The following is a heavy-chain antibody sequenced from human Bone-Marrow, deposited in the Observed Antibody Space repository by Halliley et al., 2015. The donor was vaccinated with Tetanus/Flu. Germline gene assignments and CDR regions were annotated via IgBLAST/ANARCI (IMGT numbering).Heavy chain of an antibody. V-gene: IGHV4-30-2*05. J-gene: IGHJ6*02. CDR3: AGDVRLVVTGGISSGHGIDV. Sequence: GSSYYNPSLKSRMTMSVDTSKNQFSLTLRSVTDADTAVYYCAGDVRLVVTGGISSGHGIDVWGQGATVTVSS. D-gene: IGHD2-15*01. CDR2: GSS.